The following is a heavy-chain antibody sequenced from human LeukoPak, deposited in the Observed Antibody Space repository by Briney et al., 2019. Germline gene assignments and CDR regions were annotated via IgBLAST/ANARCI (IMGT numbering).Heavy chain of an antibody. J-gene: IGHJ4*02. CDR1: GYTFTNYG. CDR2: INGYNGNT. V-gene: IGHV1-18*01. CDR3: ARVTFSITMIVVVTPDYFDY. Sequence: ASVKVSCKPSGYTFTNYGIAWVRQAPGQGLEWMGWINGYNGNTNYIQKFQGRVTMTTDTSTSTAYMELRSLRSDDTAVYYCARVTFSITMIVVVTPDYFDYWGQGTLVTVSS. D-gene: IGHD3-22*01.